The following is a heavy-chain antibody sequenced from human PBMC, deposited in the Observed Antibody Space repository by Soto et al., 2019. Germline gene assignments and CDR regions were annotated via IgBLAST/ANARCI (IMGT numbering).Heavy chain of an antibody. V-gene: IGHV3-23*01. Sequence: EVQMLESGGGSVQPGGSLRLSCAASGFLFSSYAMTWVRQAPGKGLEWVSVISNTGESMYYADSVKGRFTISRDNSKNTVHLQMNSLRAEDTALYYCAKTFFSGSGSYRGWFDPWGQGSLVTVSS. CDR1: GFLFSSYA. J-gene: IGHJ5*02. CDR3: AKTFFSGSGSYRGWFDP. CDR2: ISNTGESM. D-gene: IGHD3-10*01.